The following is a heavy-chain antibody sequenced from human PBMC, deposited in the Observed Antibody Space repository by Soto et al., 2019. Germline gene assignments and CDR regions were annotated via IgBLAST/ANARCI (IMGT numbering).Heavy chain of an antibody. CDR3: ARRERYCSGGSCPKRLNYYYYYMDV. CDR1: GGSISSYY. Sequence: SETLSLTCTVSGGSISSYYWSWIRQPPGKGLEWIGYIYYSGSTNYNPSLKSRVTISVDTSKNQFSLKLSSVTAADTAVYYCARRERYCSGGSCPKRLNYYYYYMDVWGKGTTVTVSS. J-gene: IGHJ6*03. CDR2: IYYSGST. V-gene: IGHV4-59*08. D-gene: IGHD2-15*01.